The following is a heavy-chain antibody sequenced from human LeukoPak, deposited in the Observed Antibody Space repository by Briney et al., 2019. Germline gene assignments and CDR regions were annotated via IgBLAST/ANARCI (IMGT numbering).Heavy chain of an antibody. CDR1: GGSFSGYY. J-gene: IGHJ4*02. D-gene: IGHD2/OR15-2a*01. CDR2: INHSGST. V-gene: IGHV4-34*01. CDR3: ARVGRTTSVDY. Sequence: PSETLSLTCAVYGGSFSGYYWSWIRQPPGKGLEWIGEINHSGSTNYNPSLKSRVTISVDTSKNQFSLKLSSVTAADTAVYYCARVGRTTSVDYWGRGTLVTVSS.